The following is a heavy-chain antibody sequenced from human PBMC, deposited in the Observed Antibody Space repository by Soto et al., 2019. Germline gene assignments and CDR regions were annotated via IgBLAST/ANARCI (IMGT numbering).Heavy chain of an antibody. CDR3: ASPKGDGYNWNAFDI. J-gene: IGHJ3*02. CDR2: INHSGST. D-gene: IGHD5-12*01. V-gene: IGHV4-34*01. Sequence: SETLSLTRAVYGGSFSGYYWSWIRQPPGKGLEWIGEINHSGSTNYNPSLKSRVTISVDTSKNQFSLKLSSVTAADTAVYYCASPKGDGYNWNAFDIWGQGTMVTVSS. CDR1: GGSFSGYY.